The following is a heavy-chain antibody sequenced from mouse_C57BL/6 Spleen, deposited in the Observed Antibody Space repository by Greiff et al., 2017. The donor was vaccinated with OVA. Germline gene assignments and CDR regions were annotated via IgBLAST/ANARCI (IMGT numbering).Heavy chain of an antibody. V-gene: IGHV1-64*01. Sequence: QVQLQQSGAELVKPGASVKLSCKASGYTFTSYWMHWVKQRPGQGLEWIGMIHPNSGSTNYNEKFKSKATLTVDKSSSTAYMQLSSLTSEDSAVYYCAKVYSNYPYYFDYWGQGTTLTVSS. CDR3: AKVYSNYPYYFDY. D-gene: IGHD2-5*01. CDR2: IHPNSGST. J-gene: IGHJ2*01. CDR1: GYTFTSYW.